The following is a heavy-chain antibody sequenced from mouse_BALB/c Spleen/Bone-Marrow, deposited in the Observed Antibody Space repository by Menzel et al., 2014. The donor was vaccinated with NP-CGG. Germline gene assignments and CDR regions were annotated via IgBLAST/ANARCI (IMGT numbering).Heavy chain of an antibody. Sequence: EVHLVESGGGLVQPGGSLKLSCAASGFTFXSYGMSWVRQTPDKRLELVATINSYGGSTYYPDSVRGRFTISRDNAKNTLYLQMSSLKSEDTAMYFCARDPGFAYWGQGTLVTVSA. CDR3: ARDPGFAY. CDR2: INSYGGST. CDR1: GFTFXSYG. V-gene: IGHV5-6-3*01. J-gene: IGHJ3*01.